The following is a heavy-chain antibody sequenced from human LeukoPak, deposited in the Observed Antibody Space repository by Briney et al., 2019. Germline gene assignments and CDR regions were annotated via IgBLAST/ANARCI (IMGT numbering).Heavy chain of an antibody. D-gene: IGHD6-13*01. J-gene: IGHJ6*02. CDR2: ISPIPGIT. Sequence: SVKVSCKASGGTFSRYSISWVRQAPGQGLEWMGRISPIPGITNYAQEFQGRVTITADKSTSTAYMEVSSLRSEDTAVYYCARTERSTAADYGMDVWGQGTTVTVSS. V-gene: IGHV1-69*02. CDR1: GGTFSRYS. CDR3: ARTERSTAADYGMDV.